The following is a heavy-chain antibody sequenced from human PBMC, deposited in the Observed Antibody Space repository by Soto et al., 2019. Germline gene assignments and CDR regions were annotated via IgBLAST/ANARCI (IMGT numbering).Heavy chain of an antibody. CDR3: ARGRGATIDFGWSMGYYGMDV. J-gene: IGHJ6*02. CDR2: MNPNSGNT. V-gene: IGHV1-8*01. CDR1: GYTFTSYD. D-gene: IGHD5-12*01. Sequence: GASVKVSCKASGYTFTSYDINWVRQATGQGLEWMGWMNPNSGNTGYAQRFQGRVTMTRNTSISTAYMELSSLRSEDTAVYYCARGRGATIDFGWSMGYYGMDVWGQGTTVTVSS.